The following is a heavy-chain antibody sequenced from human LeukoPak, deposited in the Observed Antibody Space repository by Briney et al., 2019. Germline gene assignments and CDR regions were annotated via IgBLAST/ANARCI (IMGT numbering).Heavy chain of an antibody. CDR1: GYTFTSYD. V-gene: IGHV1-8*01. CDR2: MNPNSGNT. J-gene: IGHJ5*02. CDR3: ARVLLTMVRGVRSSWFDP. D-gene: IGHD3-10*01. Sequence: GASVKVSCKASGYTFTSYDINWVRQATGQGLEWMGWMNPNSGNTGYAQKFQGRVTMTRNTSISTAYMELSSLRSGDTAVYYCARVLLTMVRGVRSSWFDPWGQGTLVTVSS.